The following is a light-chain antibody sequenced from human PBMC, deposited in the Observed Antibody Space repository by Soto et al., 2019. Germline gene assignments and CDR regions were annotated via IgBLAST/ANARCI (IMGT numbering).Light chain of an antibody. CDR2: DAS. CDR3: QQRVSWPLT. CDR1: QSVRSF. V-gene: IGKV3-11*01. Sequence: EIVLTQAPDTLYLSPGERATLSCRASQSVRSFLAWYQQKPGQAPRLLISDASDRSAGIPARFSGSGSGTAFTLTISSLEPEDFAVYYCQQRVSWPLTFGGGT. J-gene: IGKJ4*01.